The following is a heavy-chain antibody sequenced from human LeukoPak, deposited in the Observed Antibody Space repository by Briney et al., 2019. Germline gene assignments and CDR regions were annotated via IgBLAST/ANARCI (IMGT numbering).Heavy chain of an antibody. CDR1: GYSISSGYF. V-gene: IGHV4-38-2*01. Sequence: SETLSLTCAVSGYSISSGYFWGWIRQSPGKGLEWIGSIYHSESTYYNPSLKSRVTISVDTSKNQFSLKLSSVTAADTAVYYCTGKYYYDSSGYYYVDYWGQGTLVTVSS. J-gene: IGHJ4*02. CDR3: TGKYYYDSSGYYYVDY. CDR2: IYHSEST. D-gene: IGHD3-22*01.